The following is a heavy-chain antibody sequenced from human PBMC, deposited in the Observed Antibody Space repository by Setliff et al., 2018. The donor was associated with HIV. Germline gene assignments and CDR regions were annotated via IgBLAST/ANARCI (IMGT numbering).Heavy chain of an antibody. D-gene: IGHD3-22*01. CDR1: GDPISAYY. Sequence: SETLSLTCTVSGDPISAYYWRWVRKPPGKGLEWIGYVYYSGSTSYSPSLRGRVTMSVDPSKNQFSLKLNSVTAADTASYYCARGNYDTSDYYTNFYYYYMDVWGKGTAVTVS. J-gene: IGHJ6*03. V-gene: IGHV4-59*01. CDR2: VYYSGST. CDR3: ARGNYDTSDYYTNFYYYYMDV.